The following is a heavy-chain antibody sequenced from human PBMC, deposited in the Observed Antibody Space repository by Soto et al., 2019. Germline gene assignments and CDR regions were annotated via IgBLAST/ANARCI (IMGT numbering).Heavy chain of an antibody. CDR3: TSYDFWSGLITAPDDY. CDR2: IRSKAYGGTT. V-gene: IGHV3-49*03. Sequence: GVLRLSCTASGFTFGDYAMSWFRQAPGKGLEWVGFIRSKAYGGTTEYAASVKGRFTISRDDSKSIAYLQMNSLKTEDTAVYYCTSYDFWSGLITAPDDYWGQGTLVTVSS. J-gene: IGHJ4*02. D-gene: IGHD3-3*01. CDR1: GFTFGDYA.